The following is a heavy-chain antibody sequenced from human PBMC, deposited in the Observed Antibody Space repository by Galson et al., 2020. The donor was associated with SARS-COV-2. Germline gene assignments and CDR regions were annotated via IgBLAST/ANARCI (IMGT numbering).Heavy chain of an antibody. V-gene: IGHV4-38-2*02. J-gene: IGHJ2*01. Sequence: SETLSLTCTVSGFSISSGYFWGWIRQPPEQGLEWIGLIYHSGSTYYNPSLKSRVTISVDTSKNQFSLKLTSVSAADTAVYYCARDRGVDGGISEDFDLWGRGTLVTVSS. CDR1: GFSISSGYF. CDR2: IYHSGST. D-gene: IGHD2-15*01. CDR3: ARDRGVDGGISEDFDL.